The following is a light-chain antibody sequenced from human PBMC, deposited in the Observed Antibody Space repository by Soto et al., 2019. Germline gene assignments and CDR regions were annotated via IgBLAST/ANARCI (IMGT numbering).Light chain of an antibody. V-gene: IGLV2-11*01. Sequence: QPVLPQPRSLSWSPGQSVTISCTVTSSDVGGYKYVSWYQQHPGKAPKLMISDVNKRPSGVPDRFSGSKYGNTASLTISGLQAEDEADYYCCSYAGSFLKVFGTGTKVTVL. CDR2: DVN. CDR1: SSDVGGYKY. J-gene: IGLJ1*01. CDR3: CSYAGSFLKV.